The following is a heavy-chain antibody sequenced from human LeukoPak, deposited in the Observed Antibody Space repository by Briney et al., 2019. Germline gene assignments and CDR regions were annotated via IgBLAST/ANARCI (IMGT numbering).Heavy chain of an antibody. CDR2: IIPIFGTA. CDR3: ARDGVEWLVKGEYNWFDP. V-gene: IGHV1-69*06. J-gene: IGHJ5*02. CDR1: GGTFSSYA. Sequence: SVKVSCKASGGTFSSYAISWVRQAPGQGLEWMGGIIPIFGTANYAQKFQGRVTITADKSTSTAYMELSSLRSEDTAVYYCARDGVEWLVKGEYNWFDPWGQGTLVTVSS. D-gene: IGHD6-19*01.